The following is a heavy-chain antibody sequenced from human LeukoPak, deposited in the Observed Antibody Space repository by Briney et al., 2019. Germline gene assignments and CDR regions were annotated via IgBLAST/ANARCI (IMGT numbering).Heavy chain of an antibody. CDR2: INHSGST. J-gene: IGHJ4*02. CDR3: RIKGASFDY. Sequence: MTSETLSLTCAVYGGSFSGYYWSWIRQPPGKGLEWIGEINHSGSTNYNPSLKSRVTISVDTSKNQFSLKLSSVTAAATAVYYCRIKGASFDYWGQGTLVTVSS. V-gene: IGHV4-34*01. CDR1: GGSFSGYY. D-gene: IGHD4/OR15-4a*01.